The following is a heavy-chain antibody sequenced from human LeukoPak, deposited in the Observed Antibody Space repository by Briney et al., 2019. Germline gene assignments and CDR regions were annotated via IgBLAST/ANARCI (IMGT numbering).Heavy chain of an antibody. V-gene: IGHV3-74*01. Sequence: GGSLRLSCAASGFTFSSYAMSWVRQAPGKGLVWVSRISSDGSSTYYADSVKGRFTISRDNAKNTLYLQMNNLGAEDTAIYYCARYCDSGTYCLDYWGQGTLVTVSP. CDR2: ISSDGSST. D-gene: IGHD3-10*01. J-gene: IGHJ4*02. CDR1: GFTFSSYA. CDR3: ARYCDSGTYCLDY.